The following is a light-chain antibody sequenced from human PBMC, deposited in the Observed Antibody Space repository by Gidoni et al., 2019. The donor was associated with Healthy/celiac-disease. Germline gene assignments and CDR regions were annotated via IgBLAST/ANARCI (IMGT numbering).Light chain of an antibody. J-gene: IGKJ2*01. Sequence: EIVLTQSPATLSLSPGERAPLSCGASQSVSSSYLAWYQQKPGLAPRLLMYDASSRATGIPDRFSGSGSGTDFTLTISRLEPEDFAVYYCQQYGSFPYTFGQETKLEIK. CDR2: DAS. CDR3: QQYGSFPYT. V-gene: IGKV3D-20*01. CDR1: QSVSSSY.